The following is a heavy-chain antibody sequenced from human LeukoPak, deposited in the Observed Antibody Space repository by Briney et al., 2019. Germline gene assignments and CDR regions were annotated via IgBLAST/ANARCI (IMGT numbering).Heavy chain of an antibody. V-gene: IGHV3-9*01. D-gene: IGHD6-13*01. CDR2: ISWNSGSI. CDR1: GFTFDDYA. CDR3: AKASAAAGAFDY. J-gene: IGHJ4*02. Sequence: PGRSLRLSCAASGFTFDDYAMHWVRQAPGKGLEWVSGISWNSGSIGYADSVKGRFTISRDNAKNSLYLQMNSLRAEDTALYYCAKASAAAGAFDYWGQGTLVTVSS.